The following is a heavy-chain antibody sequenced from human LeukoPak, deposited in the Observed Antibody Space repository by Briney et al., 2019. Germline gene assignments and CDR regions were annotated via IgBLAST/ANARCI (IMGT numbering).Heavy chain of an antibody. D-gene: IGHD1-26*01. V-gene: IGHV3-23*01. Sequence: PGESLRLSCAASGFTFSNYWMSWVRQAPGKRLEWVSAISGSGGSTYYADSVKGRFTISRDNSKNTLYLQMNSLRAEDTAVYYCAKDRRELLTAVEAFDIWGQGTMVTVSS. CDR2: ISGSGGST. J-gene: IGHJ3*02. CDR1: GFTFSNYW. CDR3: AKDRRELLTAVEAFDI.